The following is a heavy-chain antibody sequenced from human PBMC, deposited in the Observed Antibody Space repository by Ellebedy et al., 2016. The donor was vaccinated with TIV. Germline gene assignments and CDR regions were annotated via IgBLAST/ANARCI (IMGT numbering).Heavy chain of an antibody. V-gene: IGHV5-51*01. J-gene: IGHJ6*02. D-gene: IGHD3-10*01. CDR1: GYSFTKHW. CDR2: VYPGDSDT. Sequence: KVSCKGSGYSFTKHWIGWVRQLPGKGLEWMGIVYPGDSDTRYNPSFEGQVTISADKSVSTAYLQWSRLKASDTAMYYCARQGREYYYYGMDVWGLGTTVTVSS. CDR3: ARQGREYYYYGMDV.